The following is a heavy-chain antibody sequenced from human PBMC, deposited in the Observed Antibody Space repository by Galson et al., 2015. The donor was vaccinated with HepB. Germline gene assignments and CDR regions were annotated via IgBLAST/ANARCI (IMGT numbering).Heavy chain of an antibody. CDR2: MNPNNGDT. CDR3: ARDLGEANFRRYYNTYGMDV. D-gene: IGHD3-16*01. Sequence: SVKVSCKASGYMFTSYDINWVRQAAGQGLEWVGWMNPNNGDTGYAQKFQGRVTMTRDTSTSTAYMEVSSLRSEDTAVYYCARDLGEANFRRYYNTYGMDVWGQGTTVTVSS. CDR1: GYMFTSYD. V-gene: IGHV1-8*01. J-gene: IGHJ6*01.